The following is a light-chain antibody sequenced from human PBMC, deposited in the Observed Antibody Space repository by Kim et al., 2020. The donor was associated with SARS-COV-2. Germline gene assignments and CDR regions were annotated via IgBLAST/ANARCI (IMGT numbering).Light chain of an antibody. CDR1: QDISNY. J-gene: IGKJ4*01. CDR3: QQYDNLPPLLT. V-gene: IGKV1-33*01. Sequence: VGDRVTITCQASQDISNYLNWYQQKPGKAPKLLIYDASNLETGVPSRFSGSGSGTDFTFTISSLQPEDIATYYCQQYDNLPPLLTFGGGTKVDIK. CDR2: DAS.